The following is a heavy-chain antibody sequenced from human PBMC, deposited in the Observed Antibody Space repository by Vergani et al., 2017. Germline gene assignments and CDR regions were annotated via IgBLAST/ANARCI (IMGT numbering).Heavy chain of an antibody. CDR1: GYSISSGYY. J-gene: IGHJ2*01. CDR2: IFYSGST. D-gene: IGHD2-15*01. V-gene: IGHV4-38-2*02. CDR3: ARDPTYRGLRYFDL. Sequence: QVQLQESGPGLVKPSETLSLTCAVSGYSISSGYYWGWIRQPPGKGLECIGSIFYSGSTYYNPSLKGRVTMSVDTSKNQFSLKLSSVTAADTAVYYCARDPTYRGLRYFDLWGRGTLVTVPS.